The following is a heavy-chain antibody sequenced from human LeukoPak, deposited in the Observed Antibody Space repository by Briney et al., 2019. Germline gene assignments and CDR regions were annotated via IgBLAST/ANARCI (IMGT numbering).Heavy chain of an antibody. CDR2: IQNSAIYRAKI. D-gene: IGHD6-6*01. J-gene: IGHJ6*02. CDR1: GGSISSYY. V-gene: IGHV4-59*08. Sequence: SETLSLTCAVSGGSISSYYWTWIRQPPGKGLEWVGYIQNSAIYRAKIKSSPSLQSRVSLSIDTSKNQVSPTVNSVAAADTAVYYCARLSSTLYYSMDVWGPGTAVTVSS. CDR3: ARLSSTLYYSMDV.